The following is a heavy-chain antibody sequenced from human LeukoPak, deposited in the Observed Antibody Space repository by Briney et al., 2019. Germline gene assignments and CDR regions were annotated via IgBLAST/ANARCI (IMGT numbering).Heavy chain of an antibody. Sequence: GASVTVSCTASGGTFSSYAISWVRQAPGQGLEWMGGIIPIFGTANYAQKFQGRVTITTDESTSTAYMELSSLRSEDTAVYYCASGIAAAGNFDYWGQGTLVTVSS. CDR3: ASGIAAAGNFDY. J-gene: IGHJ4*02. V-gene: IGHV1-69*05. CDR2: IIPIFGTA. D-gene: IGHD6-13*01. CDR1: GGTFSSYA.